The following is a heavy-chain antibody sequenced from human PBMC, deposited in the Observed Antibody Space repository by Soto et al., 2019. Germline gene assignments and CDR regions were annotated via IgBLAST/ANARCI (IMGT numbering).Heavy chain of an antibody. D-gene: IGHD3-22*01. CDR1: GGSISSGDYY. V-gene: IGHV4-30-4*01. J-gene: IGHJ4*02. Sequence: QVQLQESGPGLVKPSQTLSLTCTVSGGSISSGDYYWRWIRQPPGKGLEWIGYIYYSGSTYYNPSLQSRVTISVDTSKNQFSLKLSSVTAADTAVYYCARVTYYYDSSGYYPYFDYWGQGTLVTVSS. CDR2: IYYSGST. CDR3: ARVTYYYDSSGYYPYFDY.